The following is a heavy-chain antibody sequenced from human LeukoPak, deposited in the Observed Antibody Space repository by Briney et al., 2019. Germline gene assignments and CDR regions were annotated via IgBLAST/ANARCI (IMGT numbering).Heavy chain of an antibody. CDR2: ISYDGSNK. CDR3: ATPWGQWLVWDYFDY. D-gene: IGHD6-19*01. J-gene: IGHJ4*02. CDR1: GFTFSSYA. Sequence: GGSLRLSCAASGFTFSSYAMHWVRQAPGKGLEWVAVISYDGSNKYYADSVKGRFTISRDNSKNTLYLQMNSLRAEDTAVYYCATPWGQWLVWDYFDYWGQGTLVTVSS. V-gene: IGHV3-30*04.